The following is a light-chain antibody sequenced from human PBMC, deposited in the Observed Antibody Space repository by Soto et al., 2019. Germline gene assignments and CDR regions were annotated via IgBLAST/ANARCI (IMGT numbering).Light chain of an antibody. CDR3: QQYNNWPWT. J-gene: IGKJ1*01. CDR2: GAS. V-gene: IGKV3-15*01. CDR1: QSISDT. Sequence: EIVMTQSPATLSVSPGGRATLSCRASQSISDTLAWYQQKPGQAPRLLIYGASTRAPGFPARFSGSGSGTDFTLTISSLQSEVFAVYYCQQYNNWPWTFGQGTRVETK.